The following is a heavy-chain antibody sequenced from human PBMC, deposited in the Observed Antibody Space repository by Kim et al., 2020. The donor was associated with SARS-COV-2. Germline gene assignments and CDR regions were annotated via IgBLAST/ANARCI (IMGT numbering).Heavy chain of an antibody. V-gene: IGHV4-31*03. D-gene: IGHD4-17*01. CDR1: GGSISSGGYY. Sequence: SETLSLTCTVSGGSISSGGYYWSWIRQHPGKGLEWIGYIYYSGSTYYNPSLKSRVTISVDTSKNQFSLKLSSVTAADTAVYYCAREIDYGGNSGIYYFDYWGQGTLVTVSS. J-gene: IGHJ4*02. CDR2: IYYSGST. CDR3: AREIDYGGNSGIYYFDY.